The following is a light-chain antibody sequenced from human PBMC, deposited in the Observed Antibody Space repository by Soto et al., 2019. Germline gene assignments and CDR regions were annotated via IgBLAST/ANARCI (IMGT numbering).Light chain of an antibody. J-gene: IGLJ1*01. Sequence: SYELTQPPSVSVAPGQTARITCGGNNIGSTSVHWYKQSPGQAPVLVVYDDNDRPSGIPERFSGFNSENTATLTITRVEAGDEAEYHCQVWNISTDHYVFGTGTKVTV. CDR3: QVWNISTDHYV. CDR2: DDN. V-gene: IGLV3-21*02. CDR1: NIGSTS.